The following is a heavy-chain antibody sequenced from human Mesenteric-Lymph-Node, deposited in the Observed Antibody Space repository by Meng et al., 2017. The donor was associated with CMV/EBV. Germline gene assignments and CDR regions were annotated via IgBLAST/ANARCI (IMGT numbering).Heavy chain of an antibody. CDR3: ARQLDDFWSGYPLDS. Sequence: SGGSISRGGYYWSWVRKFPGKGLEWIAYIHHSGTTSHNPSLKSRVSISVDTSENHFSLRLSSVTAADTAVYYCARQLDDFWSGYPLDSWGRGTLVTVSS. CDR2: IHHSGTT. D-gene: IGHD3-3*01. V-gene: IGHV4-31*02. CDR1: GGSISRGGYY. J-gene: IGHJ4*02.